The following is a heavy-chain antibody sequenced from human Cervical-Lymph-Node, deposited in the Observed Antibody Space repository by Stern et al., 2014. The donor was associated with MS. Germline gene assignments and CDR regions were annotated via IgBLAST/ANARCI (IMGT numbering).Heavy chain of an antibody. J-gene: IGHJ3*02. Sequence: QVQLGPSGAEVKKPGASMRVSCKASGYTFSDYYIHWVRQAPGQGPERLGRINTNNGGTDYAQEFQGRVTLTRDTSISTVYMELNRLTSKDTAMYYCARVTSSWYRGALDIWGQGTMVTVSS. CDR3: ARVTSSWYRGALDI. CDR2: INTNNGGT. V-gene: IGHV1-2*06. CDR1: GYTFSDYY. D-gene: IGHD6-13*01.